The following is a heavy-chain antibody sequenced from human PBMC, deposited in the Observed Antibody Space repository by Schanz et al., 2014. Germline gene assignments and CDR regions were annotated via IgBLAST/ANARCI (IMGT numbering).Heavy chain of an antibody. Sequence: QVHLVQSGAEVKRPGASVKVSCKASEYSFTSYSMHWVRQAPGQGLEWMGWISAYNGNTKYPQNLQGRVTMTTDTSTSTVYMELRSLRSDDTAVYYCARDRRFFDRDDLYYFDSWGQGTLVTGSS. J-gene: IGHJ4*02. CDR2: ISAYNGNT. CDR3: ARDRRFFDRDDLYYFDS. CDR1: EYSFTSYS. V-gene: IGHV1-3*01. D-gene: IGHD3-3*01.